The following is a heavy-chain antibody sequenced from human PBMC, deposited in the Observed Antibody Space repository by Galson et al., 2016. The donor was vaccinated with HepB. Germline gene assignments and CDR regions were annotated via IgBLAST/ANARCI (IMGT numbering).Heavy chain of an antibody. V-gene: IGHV4-39*01. CDR2: GHYSGST. Sequence: SETLSLTCTVSGVSISSDIYYWGWIRQSPGKGLEWIGSGHYSGSTYYNPSLMSRVTISVDASKNQFSLKLSSVTAADTAVYYCARRDSSGQGPLRDYWGQGTLVTVSS. CDR3: ARRDSSGQGPLRDY. D-gene: IGHD3-22*01. J-gene: IGHJ4*02. CDR1: GVSISSDIYY.